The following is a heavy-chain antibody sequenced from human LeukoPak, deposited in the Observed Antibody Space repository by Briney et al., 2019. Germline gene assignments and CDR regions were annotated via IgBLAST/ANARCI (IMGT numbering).Heavy chain of an antibody. CDR3: ARDIQLST. CDR2: ISFSGANS. J-gene: IGHJ3*01. D-gene: IGHD5-24*01. Sequence: GGSLRLSCAASGFTFSDSAMTWVRQAPGKGLDWVSLISFSGANSYYADSVKGRFTISRDNSQDTLFLQMNSLRAEDKAIYYCARDIQLSTWGLGTMVTVSS. CDR1: GFTFSDSA. V-gene: IGHV3-23*01.